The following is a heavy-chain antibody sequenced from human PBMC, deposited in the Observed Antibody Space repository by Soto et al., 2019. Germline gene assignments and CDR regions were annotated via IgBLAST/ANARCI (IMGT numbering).Heavy chain of an antibody. J-gene: IGHJ4*02. D-gene: IGHD3-10*01. CDR2: MSYSGST. CDR3: ARHRTYYYGSGSYSWSKFDY. Sequence: SGTLSLTCAVSGASISSSGYYWAWIRQPPGKGLEWIGSMSYSGSTYYNPSLKSRVTISGDTSETQFSLKLSSVTAADTAVYYCARHRTYYYGSGSYSWSKFDYWGQGALVTVSS. CDR1: GASISSSGYY. V-gene: IGHV4-39*01.